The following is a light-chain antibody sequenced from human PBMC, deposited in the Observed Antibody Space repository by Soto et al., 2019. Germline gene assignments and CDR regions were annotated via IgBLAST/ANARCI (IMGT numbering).Light chain of an antibody. CDR2: DAS. V-gene: IGKV3-15*01. CDR3: HHYNNLHWT. Sequence: DIVMTQSPATLSVSPGERATLSCRASQSVANKLVWYQQKPGQAPRLLIYDASTRDTGTPARFSGSGSGTDFTLTISSLHSEYFAVYYYHHYNNLHWTFGQGTKVELK. J-gene: IGKJ1*01. CDR1: QSVANK.